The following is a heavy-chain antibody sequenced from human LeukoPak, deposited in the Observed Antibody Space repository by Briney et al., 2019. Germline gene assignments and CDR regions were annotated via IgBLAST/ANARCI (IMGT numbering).Heavy chain of an antibody. Sequence: SETLSLTCTVSGGSISSGSYYWSWIRQPPGKGLEWIGYIYHSGSTYYNPSLKSRVTISVDRSKNQFSLKLSSVTAADTAVYYCARESKDDYSNYYYMDVWGKGTTVTVSS. D-gene: IGHD4-11*01. J-gene: IGHJ6*03. CDR1: GGSISSGSYY. V-gene: IGHV4-30-2*01. CDR3: ARESKDDYSNYYYMDV. CDR2: IYHSGST.